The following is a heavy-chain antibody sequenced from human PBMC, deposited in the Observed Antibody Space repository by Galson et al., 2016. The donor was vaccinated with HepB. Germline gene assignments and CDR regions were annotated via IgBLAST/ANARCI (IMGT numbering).Heavy chain of an antibody. J-gene: IGHJ6*03. Sequence: SLRLSCAASGFTFNKYGMHWVRQAPGKGLEWVAVIWFDGSYKFYADSVKGRFTTSRDNSKNTVYRQMNSLRAADTAVYYCAREGLFCNTATCYYLYNMDVWGQGTTVTVSS. CDR3: AREGLFCNTATCYYLYNMDV. D-gene: IGHD2-2*01. CDR2: IWFDGSYK. CDR1: GFTFNKYG. V-gene: IGHV3-33*01.